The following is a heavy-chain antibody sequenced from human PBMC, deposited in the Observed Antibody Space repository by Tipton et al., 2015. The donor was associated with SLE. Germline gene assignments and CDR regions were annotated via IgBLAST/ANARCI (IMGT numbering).Heavy chain of an antibody. V-gene: IGHV4-59*01. CDR1: GGSISTYY. CDR3: ARAPRWGSGSYIYYYGMDV. CDR2: IYYSGST. D-gene: IGHD3-10*01. J-gene: IGHJ6*02. Sequence: TLSLTCTVSGGSISTYYWSWIRQPPEKGLEWIGYIYYSGSTNYNPSLRGRASISLDTSKNLFSLKLTSVTAADTAVYYCARAPRWGSGSYIYYYGMDVWGQGTTVTVSS.